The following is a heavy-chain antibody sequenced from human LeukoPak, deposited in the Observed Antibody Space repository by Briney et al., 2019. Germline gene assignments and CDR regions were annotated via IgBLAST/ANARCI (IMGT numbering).Heavy chain of an antibody. Sequence: SETLSLTCTVSGGSISSSSYYWGWIRQPPGKGLEWIGYIYYSGSTNYNPSLKSRVTISVDTSKNQFSLKLSSVTAADTAVYYCARDLKGPYYYDSTGDAFDIWGQGTVVTVSS. D-gene: IGHD3-22*01. CDR3: ARDLKGPYYYDSTGDAFDI. CDR1: GGSISSSSYY. V-gene: IGHV4-61*01. CDR2: IYYSGST. J-gene: IGHJ3*02.